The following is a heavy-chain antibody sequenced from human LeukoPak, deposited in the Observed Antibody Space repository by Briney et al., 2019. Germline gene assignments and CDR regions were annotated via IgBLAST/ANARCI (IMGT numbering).Heavy chain of an antibody. CDR1: GYTFTSYA. D-gene: IGHD6-19*01. V-gene: IGHV7-4-1*02. CDR3: ARDGYSSASDRVYYYGMDV. Sequence: GASVKVSCKASGYTFTSYAMNWVRQAPGQGLEWMGWINTNTGNPTYAQGFTGRFVFSLDTSVSTAYLQISSLKAEDTAVYYCARDGYSSASDRVYYYGMDVWGQGTTVTVSS. CDR2: INTNTGNP. J-gene: IGHJ6*02.